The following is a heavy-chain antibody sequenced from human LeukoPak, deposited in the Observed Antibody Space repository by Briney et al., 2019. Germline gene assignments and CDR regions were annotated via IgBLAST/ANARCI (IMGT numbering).Heavy chain of an antibody. CDR1: GFTFSSYA. CDR2: ISGGGDST. Sequence: GGSLRLSCVASGFTFSSYAMSWVRQAPGKGLEWVSVISGGGDSTYYADSVKGRFTISRDNSKNTLYLQMNSLRGEDTGVYFCAKDVGSNWFDPWGQGILVTVSS. J-gene: IGHJ5*02. D-gene: IGHD1-26*01. CDR3: AKDVGSNWFDP. V-gene: IGHV3-23*01.